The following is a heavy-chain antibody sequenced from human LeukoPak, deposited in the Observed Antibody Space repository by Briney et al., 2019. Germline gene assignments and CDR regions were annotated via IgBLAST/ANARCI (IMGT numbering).Heavy chain of an antibody. CDR1: GGSFRSSSYY. D-gene: IGHD2-15*01. J-gene: IGHJ4*02. V-gene: IGHV4-39*01. CDR3: ARARRGYCSGGSCYHRYYFDY. Sequence: SETLSLTCTVSGGSFRSSSYYWGWIRQTPGKGLEWIGCIYYSGSTYYNPSLKSRVTISVDTSENQFSLKLSSVTAADTAVYYCARARRGYCSGGSCYHRYYFDYWGQGTLVTVSS. CDR2: IYYSGST.